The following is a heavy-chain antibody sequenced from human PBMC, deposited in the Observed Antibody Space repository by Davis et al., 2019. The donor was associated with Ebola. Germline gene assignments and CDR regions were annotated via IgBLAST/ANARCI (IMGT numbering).Heavy chain of an antibody. D-gene: IGHD1-26*01. J-gene: IGHJ4*02. Sequence: PGGSLRLSCTDSVITFSSYAMTWVRQAPGKGLEWVSAISGSGGSTYYADSVKGRFTISRDNSKNTLYLQMNSLRAEDTAVYYCAKDSVGATPYFDYWGQGTLVTVSS. CDR3: AKDSVGATPYFDY. V-gene: IGHV3-23*01. CDR1: VITFSSYA. CDR2: ISGSGGST.